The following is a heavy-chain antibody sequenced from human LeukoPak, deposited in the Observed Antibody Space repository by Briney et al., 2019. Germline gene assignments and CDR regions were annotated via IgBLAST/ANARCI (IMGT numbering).Heavy chain of an antibody. CDR3: AKDGRGYCSSTSCYHFDY. J-gene: IGHJ4*02. D-gene: IGHD2-2*01. CDR1: GFTFSSYG. V-gene: IGHV3-30*02. CDR2: IRYDGSNK. Sequence: GGSLRLSCAASGFTFSSYGMHWVRQAPGKGLEWVAFIRYDGSNKYYADSVKGRSTISRDNSKNTLYLQMNSLRAEDTAVYYCAKDGRGYCSSTSCYHFDYWGQGTLVTVSS.